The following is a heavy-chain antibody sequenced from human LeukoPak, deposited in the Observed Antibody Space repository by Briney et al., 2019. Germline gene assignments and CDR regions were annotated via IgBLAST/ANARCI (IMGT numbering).Heavy chain of an antibody. V-gene: IGHV1-46*01. CDR2: INPSGGST. CDR3: ACGAVAGRWFDP. CDR1: GYTFTGYY. Sequence: SVKVSCKASGYTFTGYYMHWVRQAPGQGLEWMGIINPSGGSTSYAQKFQGRVTMTRDTSTSTVYMELSSLRSEDTAVYYCACGAVAGRWFDPWGQGTLVTVSS. D-gene: IGHD6-19*01. J-gene: IGHJ5*02.